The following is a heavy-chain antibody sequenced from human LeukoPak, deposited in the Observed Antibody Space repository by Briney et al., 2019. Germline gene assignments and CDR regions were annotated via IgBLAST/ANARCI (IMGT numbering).Heavy chain of an antibody. CDR3: TMRATIVNRYSSSSEAFDI. CDR2: IRSKANSYAT. D-gene: IGHD6-6*01. V-gene: IGHV3-73*01. Sequence: AGGSLRLSCAASGFTFSGSAMHWVRQASGKGLEWVGRIRSKANSYATAYAASVKGRFTISRDDSKNTAYLQMNSLKTEDTAVYYCTMRATIVNRYSSSSEAFDIWGQGTMVTVSS. J-gene: IGHJ3*02. CDR1: GFTFSGSA.